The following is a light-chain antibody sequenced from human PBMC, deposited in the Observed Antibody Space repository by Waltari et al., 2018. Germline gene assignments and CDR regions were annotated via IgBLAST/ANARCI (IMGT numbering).Light chain of an antibody. CDR3: QQYNNWPRRT. CDR2: GAS. V-gene: IGKV3-15*01. Sequence: ETVMTQSPATLSVSPGERATLSCRASQSVSSNLAWYQQKPGQAPRLLIYGASTRATGIPARFSGSGSGTEFTLTISSLQSEDFAVYYCQQYNNWPRRTFGGGTKVEIK. J-gene: IGKJ4*01. CDR1: QSVSSN.